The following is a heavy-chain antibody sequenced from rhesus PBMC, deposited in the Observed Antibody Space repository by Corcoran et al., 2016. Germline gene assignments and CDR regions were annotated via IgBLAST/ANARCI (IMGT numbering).Heavy chain of an antibody. Sequence: QVKLQQWGEGLVKPSETLSLTCAVYGGSISGSYWSWIRQPPGKGLEWIGNIDGNSASTNINPSPKNRVTISKDTSKNQFSLKLSSVPAADTAVYYCARDRAYSWNNYRFDVWGPGVLVTVSS. CDR1: GGSISGSY. J-gene: IGHJ5-1*01. V-gene: IGHV4-73*01. CDR2: IDGNSAST. D-gene: IGHD1-20*01. CDR3: ARDRAYSWNNYRFDV.